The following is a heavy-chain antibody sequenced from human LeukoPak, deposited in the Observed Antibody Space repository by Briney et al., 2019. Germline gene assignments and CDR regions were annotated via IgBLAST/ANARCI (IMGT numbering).Heavy chain of an antibody. CDR1: GFTFSSYA. CDR3: ARRGESASYGDYRFDY. Sequence: GGSLRLSCAASGFTFSSYAMSWVRQAPGKGLEWVSAISGSGGSTYYADSVKGRFTISRDNSKNTLFLQMNSLRAEDTAVYYCARRGESASYGDYRFDYWGQGTLVTVSS. CDR2: ISGSGGST. J-gene: IGHJ4*02. V-gene: IGHV3-23*01. D-gene: IGHD4-17*01.